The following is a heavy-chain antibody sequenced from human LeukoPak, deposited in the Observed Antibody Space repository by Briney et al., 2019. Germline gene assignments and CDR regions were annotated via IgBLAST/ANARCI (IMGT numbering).Heavy chain of an antibody. J-gene: IGHJ6*02. Sequence: PSETLSLTCTVSGGSISSYYWSRIRQPPGKGLEWIGYIYYSGSTNYNPSLKSRVTISVDTSKNQFSLKLSSVTAADTAVYYCARGRYDFWSGYYTHDYYGMDVWGQGTTVTVSS. CDR1: GGSISSYY. D-gene: IGHD3-3*01. CDR2: IYYSGST. CDR3: ARGRYDFWSGYYTHDYYGMDV. V-gene: IGHV4-59*01.